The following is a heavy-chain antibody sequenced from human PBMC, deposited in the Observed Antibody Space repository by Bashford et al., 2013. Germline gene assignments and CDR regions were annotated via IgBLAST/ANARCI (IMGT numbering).Heavy chain of an antibody. CDR3: VRPRGAAGTAAAWVFDI. CDR1: VAPFSGYY. D-gene: IGHD6-25*01. J-gene: IGHJ3*02. V-gene: IGHV4-34*01. Sequence: SETLSLTCAVYVAPFSGYYWSWIRQPPGKGLEWIGEINHSGSTNYNPSLKSRVTISVDTSKNQISLKVRSITAADTAVYHCVRPRGAAGTAAAWVFDIWGPGKLVTVSS. CDR2: INHSGST.